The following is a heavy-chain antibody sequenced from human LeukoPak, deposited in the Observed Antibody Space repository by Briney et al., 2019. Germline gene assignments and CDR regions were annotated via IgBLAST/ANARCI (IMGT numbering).Heavy chain of an antibody. CDR2: IDNDGTGT. CDR3: VRGLGDY. Sequence: GGSLRLSCAASGFTFSKHWMYWVRQAPGKGLVWASGIDNDGTGTNYADSVKGRFTISRDNAKNTLYLQVNSLRAEDTAVYYCVRGLGDYWGQGTLVTVSP. D-gene: IGHD3-16*01. V-gene: IGHV3-74*01. J-gene: IGHJ4*02. CDR1: GFTFSKHW.